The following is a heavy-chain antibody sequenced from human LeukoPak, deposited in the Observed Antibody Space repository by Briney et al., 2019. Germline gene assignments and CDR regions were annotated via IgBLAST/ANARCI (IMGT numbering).Heavy chain of an antibody. CDR2: ISSSSSYI. Sequence: PGGSLRLSCAASGFTLSSYWMRWARQAPGKGLEWVSSISSSSSYIYYADSVKGRFTISRDNAKNSLYLQMNSLRAEDTAVYYCARDRGDLDYWGQGTLVTVSS. J-gene: IGHJ4*02. D-gene: IGHD3-10*01. V-gene: IGHV3-21*01. CDR3: ARDRGDLDY. CDR1: GFTLSSYW.